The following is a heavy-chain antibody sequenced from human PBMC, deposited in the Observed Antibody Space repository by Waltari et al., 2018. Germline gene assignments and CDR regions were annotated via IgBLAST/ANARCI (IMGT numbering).Heavy chain of an antibody. V-gene: IGHV3-30-3*01. J-gene: IGHJ4*02. Sequence: QVQLVESGGGVVQPGRSLRLSCAASGFTFSSYAMHWVRQAPGKGLEWVAVISYDGSNKYYADSVKGRFTISRDNSKNTLYLQMNSLRAEDTAVYYCASASHYYDSSGYYTGRDYWGQGTLVTVSS. CDR3: ASASHYYDSSGYYTGRDY. CDR2: ISYDGSNK. D-gene: IGHD3-22*01. CDR1: GFTFSSYA.